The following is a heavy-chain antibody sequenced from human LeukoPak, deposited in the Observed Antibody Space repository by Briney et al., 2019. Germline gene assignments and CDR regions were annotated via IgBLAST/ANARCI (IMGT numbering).Heavy chain of an antibody. Sequence: GGSLRLSCAASGFTFSNYAMSWVRQAPGKGLEWVSAIGDTGADTFYADSVRGRFTISRDNAKSSLYLQMNSLRAEDTALYYCAKDTTGSSWYGADYWGQGTPVTVSS. CDR3: AKDTTGSSWYGADY. J-gene: IGHJ4*02. V-gene: IGHV3-23*01. CDR1: GFTFSNYA. D-gene: IGHD6-13*01. CDR2: IGDTGADT.